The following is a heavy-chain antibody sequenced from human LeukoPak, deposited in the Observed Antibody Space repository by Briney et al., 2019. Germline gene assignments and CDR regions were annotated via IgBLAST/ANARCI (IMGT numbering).Heavy chain of an antibody. V-gene: IGHV1-24*01. CDR3: ASSGSNGWYGGADAFDI. Sequence: ASVKVSCKVSGKTLTELSMHWVRQAPGKGLEWMGGFDPEDGETIYAQKFQGRITMTEDTSTDTAYMELSSLRSEDTAVYYCASSGSNGWYGGADAFDIWGQGTMVTVSS. D-gene: IGHD6-19*01. CDR2: FDPEDGET. CDR1: GKTLTELS. J-gene: IGHJ3*02.